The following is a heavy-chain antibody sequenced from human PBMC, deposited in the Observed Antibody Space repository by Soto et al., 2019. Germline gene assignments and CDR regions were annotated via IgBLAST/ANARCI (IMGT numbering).Heavy chain of an antibody. CDR1: GGTFNTYI. CDR2: IIPSFGTA. V-gene: IGHV1-69*01. CDR3: ATVETPGGGPPASPTPQAFFV. J-gene: IGHJ3*01. Sequence: QVQSVQSGAEVKKPGSSVKVSCKASGGTFNTYIITWVRQAPGQGLEWMGGIIPSFGTANYAPKFRGRVTIPADDSTTTVYMEVSSLRSEDTAVYFCATVETPGGGPPASPTPQAFFVWGQGTEVTVSS. D-gene: IGHD2-21*02.